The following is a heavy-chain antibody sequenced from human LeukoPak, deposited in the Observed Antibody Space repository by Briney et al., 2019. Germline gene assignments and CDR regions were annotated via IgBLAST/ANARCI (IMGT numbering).Heavy chain of an antibody. CDR1: GGSFSGYY. V-gene: IGHV4-34*01. CDR2: INHSGST. J-gene: IGHJ3*02. D-gene: IGHD3-16*01. CDR3: AREGYVWGSYRLVSGDAFDI. Sequence: PSETLSLTCAVYGGSFSGYYWSWIRQPPGKGLEWIGEINHSGSTNYNPSLKSRVTISVDTSKNQFSLKLSSVTAADTAVYYCAREGYVWGSYRLVSGDAFDIWGQGTMVTVSS.